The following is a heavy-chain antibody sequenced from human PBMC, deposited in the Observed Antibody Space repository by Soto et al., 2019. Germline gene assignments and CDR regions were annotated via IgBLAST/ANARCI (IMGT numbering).Heavy chain of an antibody. CDR3: AKEGYVSVFP. D-gene: IGHD3-16*01. V-gene: IGHV3-23*01. CDR2: IASDGRP. Sequence: EVQLLESGGGLVQPGGSLRLSCAVSGFTLSIHASIWVRQGPGKGLEWVSGIASDGRPFYADSVKGRFTISKDNSKNALYLQINSLRAEDTAVYYCAKEGYVSVFPWGQGTLVTVSS. CDR1: GFTLSIHA. J-gene: IGHJ5*02.